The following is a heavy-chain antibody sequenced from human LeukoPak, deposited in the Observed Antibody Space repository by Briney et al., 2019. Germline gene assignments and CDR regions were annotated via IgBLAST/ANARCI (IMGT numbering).Heavy chain of an antibody. Sequence: GGSLRLSCAASGFTFSSYAMSWVRQAPGKGLEWVSAISGSGGRTYYSDSVKGRFPFSRDNSKNTLYLQMNSLRAEDTAVYYCAKDQAGDYFDYWGQGTLVTVSS. J-gene: IGHJ4*02. CDR3: AKDQAGDYFDY. CDR1: GFTFSSYA. V-gene: IGHV3-23*01. CDR2: ISGSGGRT. D-gene: IGHD4-17*01.